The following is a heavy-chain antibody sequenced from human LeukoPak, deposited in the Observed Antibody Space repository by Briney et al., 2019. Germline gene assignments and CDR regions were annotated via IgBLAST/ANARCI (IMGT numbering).Heavy chain of an antibody. Sequence: PGGSLRLSCAASGFTFSSYEMKWVRQARGRGRECVSYISRSGSTIYYTDSVKGRFTISRDNAKNSLYLQMDSRRAYDRAVYYCARDPLRKKRGFLDAFDIWGQGTLVTVSS. CDR3: ARDPLRKKRGFLDAFDI. V-gene: IGHV3-48*03. J-gene: IGHJ3*02. CDR1: GFTFSSYE. CDR2: ISRSGSTI.